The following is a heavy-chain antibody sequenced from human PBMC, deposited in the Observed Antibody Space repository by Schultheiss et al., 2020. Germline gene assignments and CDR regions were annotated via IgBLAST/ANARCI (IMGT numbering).Heavy chain of an antibody. CDR3: ARGEGCSGGSCYPAY. J-gene: IGHJ4*02. V-gene: IGHV4-31*03. CDR1: GGSISSGGYY. Sequence: SETLSLTCTVSGGSISSGGYYWSWIRQHPGKGLEWIGYIYYSGSTYYNPSLKSRVTISVDTSKNQFSLKLSSVTAADTAVYYCARGEGCSGGSCYPAYWGQGTLVTVSS. D-gene: IGHD2-15*01. CDR2: IYYSGST.